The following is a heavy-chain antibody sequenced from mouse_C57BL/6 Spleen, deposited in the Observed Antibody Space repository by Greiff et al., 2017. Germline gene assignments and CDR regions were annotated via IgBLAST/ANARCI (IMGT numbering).Heavy chain of an antibody. V-gene: IGHV3-6*01. Sequence: EVQLQESGPGLVKPSQSLSLTCSVTGYSITSGYYWNWIRQFPGNKLEWMGYISYDGSNNYNPSLKNRISITRDTSKNQFFLKLNSVTTEDTATYYCARDQGYAPYYAMDYWGQGTSVTVSS. D-gene: IGHD3-1*01. CDR1: GYSITSGYY. J-gene: IGHJ4*01. CDR2: ISYDGSN. CDR3: ARDQGYAPYYAMDY.